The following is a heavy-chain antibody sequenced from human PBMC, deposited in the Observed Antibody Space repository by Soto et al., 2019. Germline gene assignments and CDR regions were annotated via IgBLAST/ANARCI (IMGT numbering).Heavy chain of an antibody. D-gene: IGHD3-10*01. CDR1: GGSISSYY. Sequence: QVQLQESGPGLVKPSETLSLTCTVSGGSISSYYWSWIRQPPGKGLEWIGYIYYSGSTNYNPSLKSRVTISVDTSKNQFSLKLSSVTAADTAVYYCARGGTMVRGAIRYAFDIWGQGTMVTVSS. CDR3: ARGGTMVRGAIRYAFDI. J-gene: IGHJ3*02. CDR2: IYYSGST. V-gene: IGHV4-59*01.